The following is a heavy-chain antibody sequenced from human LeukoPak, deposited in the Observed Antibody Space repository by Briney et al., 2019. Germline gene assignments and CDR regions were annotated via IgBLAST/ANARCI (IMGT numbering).Heavy chain of an antibody. D-gene: IGHD4-17*01. CDR3: ARRGASDYGDYDWYFDL. CDR1: GYTFTGYY. J-gene: IGHJ2*01. Sequence: ASVKVSCKASGYTFTGYYMHWVRQAPGQGVEWMGWINPNSGGTNYAQKFQGRVTMTRDTSISTAYMELSRLRSDDTAVYYCARRGASDYGDYDWYFDLWGRGTLVTVSS. V-gene: IGHV1-2*02. CDR2: INPNSGGT.